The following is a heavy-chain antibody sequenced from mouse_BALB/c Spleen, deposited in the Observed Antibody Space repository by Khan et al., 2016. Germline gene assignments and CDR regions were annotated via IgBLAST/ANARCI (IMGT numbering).Heavy chain of an antibody. CDR1: GFNIKDTY. CDR2: IDPATGNT. D-gene: IGHD1-1*01. Sequence: VQLQQSGAELVKPGASVKLSCTASGFNIKDTYMHWVKQRPEQGLEWIGRIDPATGNTKYDPKFQGKATITADTSSNTAYLQLSSLASEDTAVYYCANYGSSYWYFDVWGAGTTVTVSS. J-gene: IGHJ1*01. V-gene: IGHV14-3*02. CDR3: ANYGSSYWYFDV.